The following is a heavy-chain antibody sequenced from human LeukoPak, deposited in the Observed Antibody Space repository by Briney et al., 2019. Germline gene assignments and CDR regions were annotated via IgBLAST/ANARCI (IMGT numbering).Heavy chain of an antibody. CDR1: GFTFSSYW. D-gene: IGHD3-22*01. V-gene: IGHV3-74*01. Sequence: GGSLRLSCAASGFTFSSYWIHWVRQAPGKGLVWVSRINSDGSSTSYADSVKGRFTISRDNAKNTLYLQMNSLRAEDTAVYYCARFPSHSSGYQRQFDYWGQGTLVTVSS. CDR3: ARFPSHSSGYQRQFDY. J-gene: IGHJ4*02. CDR2: INSDGSST.